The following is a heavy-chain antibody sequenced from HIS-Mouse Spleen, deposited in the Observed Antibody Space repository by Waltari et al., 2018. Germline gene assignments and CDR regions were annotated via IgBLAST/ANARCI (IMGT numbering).Heavy chain of an antibody. V-gene: IGHV3-21*01. D-gene: IGHD7-27*01. CDR2: ISSSSSYI. Sequence: EVQLVESGGGLVKPGGSLRLSCAASGFTFSSYSMNWVRQAPGNGRVWVSSISSSSSYIYYADSVKGRFTISRDNAKNSLYLQMNSLRAEDTAVYYCARDAGADYWGQGTLVTVSS. J-gene: IGHJ4*02. CDR3: ARDAGADY. CDR1: GFTFSSYS.